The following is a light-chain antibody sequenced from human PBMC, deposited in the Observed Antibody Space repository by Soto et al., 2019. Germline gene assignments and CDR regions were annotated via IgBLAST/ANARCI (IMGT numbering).Light chain of an antibody. J-gene: IGKJ5*01. CDR2: DAS. V-gene: IGKV3-11*01. CDR3: QQRSNFL. Sequence: EIVLTQSPATLSLSPGERATLSCRASQSVSSYLAWYQQKPGQAPRLLIYDASNRATGIPARFSGSGSGTDFTLTISSLEPEDFAVYYCQQRSNFLFGQRTRLEIK. CDR1: QSVSSY.